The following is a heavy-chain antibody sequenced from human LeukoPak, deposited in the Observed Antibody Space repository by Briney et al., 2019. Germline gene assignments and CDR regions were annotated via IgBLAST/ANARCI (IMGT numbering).Heavy chain of an antibody. CDR3: VRRSPVAGPFDY. V-gene: IGHV3-11*04. CDR1: GFTFSDYY. CDR2: ISSSGSTI. J-gene: IGHJ4*02. D-gene: IGHD6-19*01. Sequence: GGSLRLSCAASGFTFSDYYMSWIRQAPGKGLQWVSYISSSGSTIYYADSVKGRFTISRDNAKNSLYLQMNSLRAEDTAVYYCVRRSPVAGPFDYWGQGTLVTVSS.